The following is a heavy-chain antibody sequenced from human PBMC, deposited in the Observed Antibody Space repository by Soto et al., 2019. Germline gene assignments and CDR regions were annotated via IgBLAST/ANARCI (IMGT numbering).Heavy chain of an antibody. CDR2: IYYSGST. CDR3: ARGDDSSGPLLSIWFDP. CDR1: GGSISSGGYY. D-gene: IGHD3-22*01. J-gene: IGHJ5*02. V-gene: IGHV4-31*03. Sequence: ASETLSLTCTVSGGSISSGGYYWSWIRQHPGKGLEWIGYIYYSGSTYYNPSLKSRVTISVDTSKNQFSLKLSSVTAADTAVYYCARGDDSSGPLLSIWFDPWGQGTLVTVSS.